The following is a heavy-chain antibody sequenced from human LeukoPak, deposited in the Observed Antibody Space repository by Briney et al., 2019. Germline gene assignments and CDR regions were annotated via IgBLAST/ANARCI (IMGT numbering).Heavy chain of an antibody. V-gene: IGHV3-53*01. CDR1: GFTVSRNY. CDR3: AGAPTPTDYDSSLDY. Sequence: GSLRLSCAASGFTVSRNYMTRVRQAPGKGLEWVSVIFGGGNTYYADSVKGRFTISRDNSKNTLYLQMNSLRAEDTAVYYCAGAPTPTDYDSSLDYWGQGTLVAVSS. CDR2: IFGGGNT. J-gene: IGHJ4*02. D-gene: IGHD3-22*01.